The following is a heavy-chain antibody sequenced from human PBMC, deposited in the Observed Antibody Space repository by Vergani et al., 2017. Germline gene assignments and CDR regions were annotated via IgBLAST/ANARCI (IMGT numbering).Heavy chain of an antibody. CDR1: EFTFSNYA. D-gene: IGHD3-10*01. CDR2: ISGSGVSA. J-gene: IGHJ4*02. V-gene: IGHV3-23*01. CDR3: AKQYFVSGNYLFNY. Sequence: EVHLLESGGGQVEAGGSLRLSCAASEFTFSNYAMNWVRQAPGKGLEWVSGISGSGVSAYYTDSLKGRFTISRDNSKNMLFLQMNNLRTEDTAIYYCAKQYFVSGNYLFNYWGQGTLVTVSS.